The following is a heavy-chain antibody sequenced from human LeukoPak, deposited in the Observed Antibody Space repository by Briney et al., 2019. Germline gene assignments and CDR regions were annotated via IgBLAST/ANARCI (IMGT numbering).Heavy chain of an antibody. Sequence: GGSLRLSCAASGFTFSSYWMSWVRQAPGKGLERVANIKQDGSGKYYVDSVKGRFTISRDNAKNSLYLQMNSLRAEDTAVYYSARGAFSSSLYYIDYWGQGTLVTVSS. CDR2: IKQDGSGK. D-gene: IGHD6-6*01. CDR3: ARGAFSSSLYYIDY. J-gene: IGHJ4*02. V-gene: IGHV3-7*01. CDR1: GFTFSSYW.